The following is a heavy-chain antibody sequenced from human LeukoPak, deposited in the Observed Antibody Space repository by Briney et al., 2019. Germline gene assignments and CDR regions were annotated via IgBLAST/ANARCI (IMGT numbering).Heavy chain of an antibody. Sequence: GASVKVSCKASGYTFTSYGISWVRQAPGQGLEWMGWISAYNGNTNYAQKLQGRVTMTTDTSTSTAYMELRSLRSDDTAVYYCARGLSTRNPGIAVAGSDYWGQGTLVTVSS. V-gene: IGHV1-18*01. CDR1: GYTFTSYG. CDR2: ISAYNGNT. J-gene: IGHJ4*02. D-gene: IGHD6-19*01. CDR3: ARGLSTRNPGIAVAGSDY.